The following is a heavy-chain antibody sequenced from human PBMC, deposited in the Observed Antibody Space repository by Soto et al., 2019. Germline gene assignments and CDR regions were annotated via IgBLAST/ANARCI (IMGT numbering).Heavy chain of an antibody. D-gene: IGHD6-13*01. CDR1: GFTFSSYA. CDR3: AKSSGQTIIAAAGTIFDY. Sequence: EVQLLESGGGLVQPGGSLRLSCAASGFTFSSYAMSCVRQAPGKGLEWVSAISGSGGSTYYADSVKGRFTISRDNSKNTLYLQMNSLRAEDTAVYYCAKSSGQTIIAAAGTIFDYWGQGTLVTVSS. V-gene: IGHV3-23*01. J-gene: IGHJ4*02. CDR2: ISGSGGST.